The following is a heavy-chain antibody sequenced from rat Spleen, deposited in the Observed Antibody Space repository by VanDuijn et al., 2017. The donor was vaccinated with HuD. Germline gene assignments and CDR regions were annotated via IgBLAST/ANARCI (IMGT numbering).Heavy chain of an antibody. CDR3: ARGTRNYSSYGGFAY. V-gene: IGHV5-29*01. Sequence: EVQLVESDGGLVQPGRSLKLSCAASGFTFSDYYMAWVRQAPTKGLEWVATINYDGRSTYYRDSVKGRFTISRDNANSTLYLQMDSLRSEDTATYYCARGTRNYSSYGGFAYWGQGTLVTVFS. D-gene: IGHD1-2*01. CDR2: INYDGRST. J-gene: IGHJ3*01. CDR1: GFTFSDYY.